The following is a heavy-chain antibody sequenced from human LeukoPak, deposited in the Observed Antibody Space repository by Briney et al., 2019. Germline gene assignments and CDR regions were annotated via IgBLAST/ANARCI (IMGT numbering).Heavy chain of an antibody. J-gene: IGHJ4*02. CDR1: GGSISSSIHY. V-gene: IGHV4-39*01. CDR2: ISESGTT. CDR3: ARYSGSYFDY. D-gene: IGHD3-10*01. Sequence: SETLSLTCTVSGGSISSSIHYWAWIRQPPGKGLEWLATISESGTTHYNPSLKSRVTISVDTSKNQFSLNLGSVTAADTAVYCARYSGSYFDYWGQGSLVTVSS.